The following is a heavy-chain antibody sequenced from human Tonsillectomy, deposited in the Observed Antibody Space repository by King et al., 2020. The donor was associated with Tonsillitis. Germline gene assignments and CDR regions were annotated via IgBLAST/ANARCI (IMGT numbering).Heavy chain of an antibody. D-gene: IGHD6-19*01. J-gene: IGHJ3*02. V-gene: IGHV4-59*01. CDR3: ARDGGYSSGWYDRMDAFDI. CDR2: IDNSGST. CDR1: GGSISTYY. Sequence: VQLQESGPGLVKPSETLSLTCTVSGGSISTYYWSWIRQPPGKELEWIAYIDNSGSTNYNPSLKSRVTISVHTSKNQFSLKLNSVTAADTAVYYCARDGGYSSGWYDRMDAFDIWGHGTMVTVSS.